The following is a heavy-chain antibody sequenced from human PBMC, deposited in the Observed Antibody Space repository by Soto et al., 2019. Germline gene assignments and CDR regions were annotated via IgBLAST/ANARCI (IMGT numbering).Heavy chain of an antibody. J-gene: IGHJ6*02. CDR1: GFTFSSYA. V-gene: IGHV3-30-3*01. Sequence: QVQLVESGGGVVQPGRSLRLSCAASGFTFSSYAMHWVRQAPGKGLEWVAVISYDGSNKYYADSVKGRFTISRDNSKNTLYLQMNSLRAEDTAVYYCARDRIGSTSQYYYYYGMDVWGQGTTVNVSS. CDR3: ARDRIGSTSQYYYYYGMDV. D-gene: IGHD2-2*01. CDR2: ISYDGSNK.